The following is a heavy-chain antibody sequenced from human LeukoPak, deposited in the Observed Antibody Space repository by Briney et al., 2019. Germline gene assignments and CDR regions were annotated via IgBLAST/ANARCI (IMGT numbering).Heavy chain of an antibody. D-gene: IGHD2-15*01. Sequence: SRPTLVNSTQTLTLTCTFSGFSLTSSEVAVGWIRQPPGKALEWHALLSWTGEIHYSPSLNHALTITKDTSKNQVVLTMTNLDPVDTATYYCAHRDGGYFDYWGQGTLVTVSS. CDR2: LSWTGEI. CDR3: AHRDGGYFDY. CDR1: GFSLTSSEVA. V-gene: IGHV2-5*01. J-gene: IGHJ4*02.